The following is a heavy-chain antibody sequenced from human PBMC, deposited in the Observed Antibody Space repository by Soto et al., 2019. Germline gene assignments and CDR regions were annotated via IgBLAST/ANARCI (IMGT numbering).Heavy chain of an antibody. V-gene: IGHV4-59*01. CDR3: ARDWDSSGLFDP. J-gene: IGHJ5*02. CDR1: GASITTYY. Sequence: SETLSLTCSVSGASITTYYWSWIRQPPGKGLEWIGSISYSGSTKYNPSLESRVMISLDTSKNQFSLRLTSVTAADTALYYCARDWDSSGLFDPWGQGALVTVSS. D-gene: IGHD3-10*01. CDR2: ISYSGST.